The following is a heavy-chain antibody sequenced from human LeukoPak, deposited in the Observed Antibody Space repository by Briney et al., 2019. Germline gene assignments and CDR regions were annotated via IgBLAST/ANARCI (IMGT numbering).Heavy chain of an antibody. V-gene: IGHV1-69*13. CDR3: ATSRIAVAGTGLDY. CDR1: GGTFSRYA. Sequence: SVKVSCKASGGTFSRYAISWVRQAPGQGLEWTGGIHPIIGTANYAQKFQGRVTITADESTSTAYMELSSLRSEDTAVYYCATSRIAVAGTGLDYWGQGTLVTVSS. J-gene: IGHJ4*02. D-gene: IGHD6-19*01. CDR2: IHPIIGTA.